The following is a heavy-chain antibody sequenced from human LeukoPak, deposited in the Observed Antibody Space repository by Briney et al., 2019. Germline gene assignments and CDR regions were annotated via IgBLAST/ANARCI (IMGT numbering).Heavy chain of an antibody. D-gene: IGHD2-15*01. V-gene: IGHV2-70*04. Sequence: ESGPTLVNPTQTLTLTCTFSGFSLSTSGMRVSWIRQPPGKALEWLARIDWDDDKFYSTSLKTRPTISKDTSKNQVVLTMTNMDPVDTATYYCARLSPRCSGGSCYNYYFDYWGQGTLVTISS. CDR3: ARLSPRCSGGSCYNYYFDY. CDR1: GFSLSTSGMR. J-gene: IGHJ4*02. CDR2: IDWDDDK.